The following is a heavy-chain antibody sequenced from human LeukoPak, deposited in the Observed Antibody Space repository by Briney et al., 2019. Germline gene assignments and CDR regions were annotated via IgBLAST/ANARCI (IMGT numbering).Heavy chain of an antibody. CDR1: GYSISSGYL. D-gene: IGHD4-23*01. J-gene: IGHJ4*02. CDR3: ARDSTVVTRSGFDY. V-gene: IGHV4-38-2*02. CDR2: IDGSGSS. Sequence: SETLSLTCTVSGYSISSGYLWGWIRQPPGKGLEWIGSIDGSGSSYYNPSLKSRVTISVDTSRNQFSLKMTSVTAADTAVYYCARDSTVVTRSGFDYWGQGTLVTVSS.